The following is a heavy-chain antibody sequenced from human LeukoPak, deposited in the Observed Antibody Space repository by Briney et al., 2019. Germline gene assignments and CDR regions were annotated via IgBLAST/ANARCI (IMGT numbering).Heavy chain of an antibody. J-gene: IGHJ4*02. CDR2: IRYDGSNK. D-gene: IGHD3-3*01. V-gene: IGHV3-30*02. CDR1: GFTFSSYG. Sequence: GGSLRLSCAASGFTFSSYGMHWVRQAPGKGLEWVAFIRYDGSNKYYADSVKGRFTISRDNSKNTLYLQMNSLRSEDTAVYYCARNLGFLEWSPIDYWGQGTLVTVSS. CDR3: ARNLGFLEWSPIDY.